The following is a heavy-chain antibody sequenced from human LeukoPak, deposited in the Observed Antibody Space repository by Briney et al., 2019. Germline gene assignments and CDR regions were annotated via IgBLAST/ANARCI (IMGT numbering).Heavy chain of an antibody. V-gene: IGHV3-21*01. Sequence: GGSLRLSCAASGFTFNSDDMHWVRQAPGKGLEWVSAISSGSSYIYYADSMKGRFTISRDNAENSLYLQMNSLRAEDTAVYFCARGEEKATITGLDSWGQGTLVTVSS. CDR1: GFTFNSDD. CDR2: ISSGSSYI. CDR3: ARGEEKATITGLDS. J-gene: IGHJ4*02. D-gene: IGHD5-24*01.